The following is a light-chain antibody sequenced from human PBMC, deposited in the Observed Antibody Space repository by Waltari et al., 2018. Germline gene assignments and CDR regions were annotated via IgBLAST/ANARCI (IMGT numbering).Light chain of an antibody. Sequence: VLTQSPDILSASPGETVTLPCRASQSSSTNVAWYQHKPGQAPRLLIYNGATRHTGIPATFSGSGSGTEFTLTISSLQPEDFAVYFCQQYDDWPATFGQGTKVDI. V-gene: IGKV3-15*01. J-gene: IGKJ1*01. CDR3: QQYDDWPAT. CDR1: QSSSTN. CDR2: NGA.